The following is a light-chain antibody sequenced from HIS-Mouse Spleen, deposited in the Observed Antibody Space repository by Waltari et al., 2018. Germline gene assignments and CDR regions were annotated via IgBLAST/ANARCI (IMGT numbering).Light chain of an antibody. Sequence: AIWMTQSPSLLSASTGDRVTISCRMRQGISSYLAWYQQKSGKAPELLIYAPSTLQRGVPSRFSGSGSGTDFTLTISCLQSEDFATYYCQQYYSFPWTFGQGTKVEIK. V-gene: IGKV1D-8*02. J-gene: IGKJ1*01. CDR3: QQYYSFPWT. CDR2: APS. CDR1: QGISSY.